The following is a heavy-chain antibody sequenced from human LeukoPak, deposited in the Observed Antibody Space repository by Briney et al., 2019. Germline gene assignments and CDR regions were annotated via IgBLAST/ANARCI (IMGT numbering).Heavy chain of an antibody. CDR2: ISWNSGSI. CDR1: GFTFDDYA. D-gene: IGHD4-17*01. J-gene: IGHJ3*02. CDR3: AKDIGATVTTGAFDI. V-gene: IGHV3-9*01. Sequence: PGRSLRLSCAASGFTFDDYAMHWVRQAPGKGLEWVSGISWNSGSIGYADSVKGRFTISRDNAKNSLYLQMNSLRAEDTALYYCAKDIGATVTTGAFDIWGQGTMVTVSS.